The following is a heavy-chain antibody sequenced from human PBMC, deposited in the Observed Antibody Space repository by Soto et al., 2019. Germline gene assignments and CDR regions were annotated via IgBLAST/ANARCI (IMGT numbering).Heavy chain of an antibody. V-gene: IGHV3-7*05. CDR2: IKQDGSEK. CDR3: ARDLGYYGSGKSWFDP. CDR1: GFTFSSYW. D-gene: IGHD3-10*01. Sequence: GALRLSCAASGFTFSSYWMSWVRQAPGKGLEWVANIKQDGSEKYYVDSVKGRFTISRDNAKNSLYLQMNSLRAEDTAVYYCARDLGYYGSGKSWFDPWGQGTLVTVSS. J-gene: IGHJ5*02.